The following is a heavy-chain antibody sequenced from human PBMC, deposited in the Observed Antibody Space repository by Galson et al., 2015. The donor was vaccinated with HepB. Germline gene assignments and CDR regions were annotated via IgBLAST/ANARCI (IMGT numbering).Heavy chain of an antibody. Sequence: SLRLSCAASGFIFSNYSMNWVRQAPGKGLEWVAYISSNIRTIYYADSVKGRFTISRDNVKNSLYLQMNSLRAEDTAVYYCARTSAQFYYMDVWGKGTTVTVSS. D-gene: IGHD3-3*01. CDR2: ISSNIRTI. V-gene: IGHV3-48*01. CDR1: GFIFSNYS. J-gene: IGHJ6*03. CDR3: ARTSAQFYYMDV.